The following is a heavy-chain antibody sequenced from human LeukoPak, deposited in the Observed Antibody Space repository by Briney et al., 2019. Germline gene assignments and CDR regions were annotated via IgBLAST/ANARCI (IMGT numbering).Heavy chain of an antibody. CDR1: GFTFSSYA. CDR2: ISGSGGST. Sequence: GGSLRLSCAASGFTFSSYAMSWVRQAPGKGLEWVSAISGSGGSTYYADSVKGRFTISRDNSKNTLYLQMNSLRAEDTAVYYCAKGGLWGYGSGSYTIDYWGQGTLVTVS. CDR3: AKGGLWGYGSGSYTIDY. V-gene: IGHV3-23*01. J-gene: IGHJ4*02. D-gene: IGHD3-10*01.